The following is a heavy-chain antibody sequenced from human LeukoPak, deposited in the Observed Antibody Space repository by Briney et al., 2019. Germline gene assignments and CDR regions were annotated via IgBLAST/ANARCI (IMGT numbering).Heavy chain of an antibody. Sequence: ASVKVSCKASGGTFSSYAISWVRQAPGRGLEWMGRIIPIFGTANYAQKFQGRVTITADKSTSTAYMELSSLRSEDTAVYYCARGDRAAYYYDSSGYLDYWGQGTLVTVSS. CDR2: IIPIFGTA. V-gene: IGHV1-69*06. J-gene: IGHJ4*02. CDR3: ARGDRAAYYYDSSGYLDY. CDR1: GGTFSSYA. D-gene: IGHD3-22*01.